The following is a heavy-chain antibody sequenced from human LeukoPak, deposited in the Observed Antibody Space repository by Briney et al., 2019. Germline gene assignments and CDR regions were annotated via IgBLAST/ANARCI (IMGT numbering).Heavy chain of an antibody. CDR3: ARDRRVTKGFDS. CDR1: GFTFSSYS. CDR2: ISSSSSYI. D-gene: IGHD4-11*01. Sequence: GGSLRLSCAASGFTFSSYSMNWVRQAPGKGLEWVSSISSSSSYIYYADSVKGRFTISRDNAKNSLYLQMNSLRAEDTAVYYCARDRRVTKGFDSWGQGTRVTVSS. V-gene: IGHV3-21*01. J-gene: IGHJ4*02.